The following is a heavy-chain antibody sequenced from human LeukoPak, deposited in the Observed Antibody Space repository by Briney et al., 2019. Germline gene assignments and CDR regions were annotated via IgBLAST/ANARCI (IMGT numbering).Heavy chain of an antibody. CDR2: ISGCCGST. Sequence: GGRLRLSCAASGFTFSSYAMSWVRQAPGKGLEWVSTISGCCGSTNYADSVKGRFTISRDISKNTLNLQMHSLRAEDTAVYYCAKDVYIVATLVDYRGQGALVTASS. D-gene: IGHD5-12*01. J-gene: IGHJ4*02. CDR1: GFTFSSYA. V-gene: IGHV3-23*01. CDR3: AKDVYIVATLVDY.